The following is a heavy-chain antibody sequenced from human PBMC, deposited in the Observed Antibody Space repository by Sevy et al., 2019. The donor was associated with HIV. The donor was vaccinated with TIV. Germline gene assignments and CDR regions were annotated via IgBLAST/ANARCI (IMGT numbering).Heavy chain of an antibody. D-gene: IGHD2-2*01. CDR3: ASAHSIVAAADKYYYYDGMDV. Sequence: SETLSLTCAVSGGSISSSNWWSWVRQPPGKGLEWIGDIYHSGSTNYNPSLKSRFTMTVDKSKNQFSLMLRSVTAADTAVYYWASAHSIVAAADKYYYYDGMDVWGQGTTVTVSS. CDR2: IYHSGST. J-gene: IGHJ6*02. CDR1: GGSISSSNW. V-gene: IGHV4-4*02.